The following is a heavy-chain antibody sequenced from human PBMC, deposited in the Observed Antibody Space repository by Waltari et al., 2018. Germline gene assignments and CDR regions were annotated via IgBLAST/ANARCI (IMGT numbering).Heavy chain of an antibody. Sequence: EVQLVASGGCLVKPGGSRRLSCADAAFTFGKYWMGWVRQAPGKGLEWVANIQEDGSEKNYVDSVKGRFTISRDNAKNSLYLQMNSLRAEDTAVYFCARDNSSSWYFFDYWGQGTVVAVSS. CDR2: IQEDGSEK. J-gene: IGHJ4*02. D-gene: IGHD6-13*01. CDR3: ARDNSSSWYFFDY. V-gene: IGHV3-7*01. CDR1: AFTFGKYW.